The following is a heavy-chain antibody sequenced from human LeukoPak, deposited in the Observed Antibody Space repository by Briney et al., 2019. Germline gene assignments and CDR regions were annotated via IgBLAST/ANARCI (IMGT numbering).Heavy chain of an antibody. CDR1: GFTFSSYA. CDR3: ARDFTGVRVFYY. D-gene: IGHD3-10*01. J-gene: IGHJ4*02. V-gene: IGHV3-30*04. CDR2: ISYDGSNK. Sequence: GRSLRLSCAAYGFTFSSYAMHWVRQAPGKGLGWVAVISYDGSNKYYADSVKVRFTISRDNSKNTLYLQMNSLRAEDTAVYYCARDFTGVRVFYYWGQGTLVTVSS.